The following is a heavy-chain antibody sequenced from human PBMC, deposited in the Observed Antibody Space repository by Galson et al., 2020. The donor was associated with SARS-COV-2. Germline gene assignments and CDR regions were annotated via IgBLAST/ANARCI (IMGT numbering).Heavy chain of an antibody. J-gene: IGHJ5*02. CDR1: GFNFGNYV. V-gene: IGHV3-21*06. CDR3: ARVHPYCSGSSCLDR. CDR2: ITSSSSFI. D-gene: IGHD2-15*01. Sequence: NSGGSLRLSCAASGFNFGNYVMNWVRQAPGKGLEWVSSITSSSSFIHYADSVRGRFTISRDNARNSMYLQIHRLTVEDTALYYCARVHPYCSGSSCLDRWGQGTMVIVSP.